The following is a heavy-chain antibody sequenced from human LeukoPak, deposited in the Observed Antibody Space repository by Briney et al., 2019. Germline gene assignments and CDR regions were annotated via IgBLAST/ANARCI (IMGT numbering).Heavy chain of an antibody. V-gene: IGHV3-30*18. CDR3: AKGSRSVWDAARDGAFDY. CDR2: ISYDGSNK. Sequence: PGGSLRLSCVASGFTFSSYGMHWVRQAPGKRLEWVAVISYDGSNKYYADSVKGPFTISSDNSNNTLLLQMNSLRAEDTAVYYCAKGSRSVWDAARDGAFDYWGQGTLVTVSS. J-gene: IGHJ4*02. D-gene: IGHD4-17*01. CDR1: GFTFSSYG.